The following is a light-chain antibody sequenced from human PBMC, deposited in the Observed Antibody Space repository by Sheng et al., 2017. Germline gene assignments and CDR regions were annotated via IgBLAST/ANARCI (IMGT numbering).Light chain of an antibody. CDR1: QGISNY. Sequence: DIQMTQSPSSLSASVGDRVTITCRASQGISNYLAWYQQKPGKVPKLLIYAASTLQSGVPSRFSGSGSGTDFTLTISSLQPEDVATYYCQKYNSARTVTFGPGTKVDIK. J-gene: IGKJ3*01. V-gene: IGKV1-27*01. CDR3: QKYNSARTVT. CDR2: AAS.